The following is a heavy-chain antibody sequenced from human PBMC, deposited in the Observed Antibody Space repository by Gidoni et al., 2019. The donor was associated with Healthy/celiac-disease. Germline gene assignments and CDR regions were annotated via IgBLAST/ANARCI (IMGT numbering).Heavy chain of an antibody. J-gene: IGHJ4*02. Sequence: YDGSNKYYADSVKGRFTISRDNSKNTLYLQMNSLRAEDTAVYYCAREADVLRFLEWLEYRKPHFDYWGQGTLVTVSS. V-gene: IGHV3-30-3*01. CDR3: AREADVLRFLEWLEYRKPHFDY. CDR2: YDGSNK. D-gene: IGHD3-3*01.